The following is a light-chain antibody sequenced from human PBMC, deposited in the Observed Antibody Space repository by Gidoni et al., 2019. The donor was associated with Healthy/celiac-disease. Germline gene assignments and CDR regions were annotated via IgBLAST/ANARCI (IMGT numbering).Light chain of an antibody. J-gene: IGKJ1*01. CDR3: QQRSNWPPTWT. Sequence: IVLTQSPATLSLSPGERATLSCRASQSVSSYLAWYQQKPGQAPRLLIYDASNRATGIPARFSGSGSGTDFTLTISSLETEDFAVYYCQQRSNWPPTWTFGQGTKVEIK. CDR2: DAS. CDR1: QSVSSY. V-gene: IGKV3-11*01.